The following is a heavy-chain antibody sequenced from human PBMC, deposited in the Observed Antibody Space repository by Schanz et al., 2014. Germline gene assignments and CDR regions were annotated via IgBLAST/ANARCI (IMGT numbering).Heavy chain of an antibody. CDR3: ARGGYSSGWYDRDIAHFDY. V-gene: IGHV1-8*02. CDR2: MNPNSGNP. Sequence: QVQLVQSGAEVKKPGASVKVSCKASGYTFISYGISWVRQAPGQGLEWLGWMNPNSGNPGFAQKFRGRVTMTRNTSMSTAYMELRSLRSDDTAVYYCARGGYSSGWYDRDIAHFDYWGQGTLVTVSS. CDR1: GYTFISYG. J-gene: IGHJ4*02. D-gene: IGHD6-19*01.